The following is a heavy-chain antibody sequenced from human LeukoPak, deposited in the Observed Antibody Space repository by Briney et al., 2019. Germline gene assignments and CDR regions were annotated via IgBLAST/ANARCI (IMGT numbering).Heavy chain of an antibody. J-gene: IGHJ3*02. V-gene: IGHV4-59*01. CDR1: GGSISSYY. CDR2: IYYSGST. CDR3: ARDPAYCGGECDLDAFDI. Sequence: PSETLSLTCTVSGGSISSYYWSWIRQPPGKGLEWIGYIYYSGSTNYNPSLKSRVTISVDTSKNQFSLKLSSVTAADTAVYYCARDPAYCGGECDLDAFDIWGQGTMVTVSS. D-gene: IGHD2-21*01.